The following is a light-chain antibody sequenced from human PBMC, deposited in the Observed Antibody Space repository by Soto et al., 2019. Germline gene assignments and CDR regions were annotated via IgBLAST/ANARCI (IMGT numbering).Light chain of an antibody. CDR1: QRTSGW. V-gene: IGKV1-5*01. CDR3: QPYNSSPA. J-gene: IGKJ1*01. Sequence: DIQMSQSPSTLSAFVGERVTITCRASQRTSGWLAWYQQKPGKAPKLLIYDASSLEGGVPSRFSGSGSGTDFTLTISSLQPDDFATYYCQPYNSSPAFGQGTKVAIK. CDR2: DAS.